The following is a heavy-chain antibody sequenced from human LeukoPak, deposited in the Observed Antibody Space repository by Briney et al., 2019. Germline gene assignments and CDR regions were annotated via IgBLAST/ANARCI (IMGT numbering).Heavy chain of an antibody. V-gene: IGHV1-2*05. Sequence: ASVKVSCKASGYTFTGYYMHWVRQAPGQGLEWMGRINPNSGGTNYAQKFQGRVTMTRDTSISTAYMELSRLRSDDTVVYYCARSYCSSTSCSLMGFDYWGQGTLVTVSS. D-gene: IGHD2-2*01. CDR1: GYTFTGYY. CDR3: ARSYCSSTSCSLMGFDY. J-gene: IGHJ4*02. CDR2: INPNSGGT.